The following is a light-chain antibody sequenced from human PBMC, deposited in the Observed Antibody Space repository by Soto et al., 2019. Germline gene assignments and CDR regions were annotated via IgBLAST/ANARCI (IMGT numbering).Light chain of an antibody. CDR2: DAS. V-gene: IGKV1-5*01. CDR1: QSISRW. CDR3: QQYNSCSRIP. Sequence: DLQVTQSPSTQSASGGDTVTITCLSSQSISRWLAWYQQKTGKAPKILISDASIFENAVTSRFSGTGSGTEFTPTISSLQPDDFATYFCQQYNSCSRIPFGQGTRLEIK. J-gene: IGKJ5*01.